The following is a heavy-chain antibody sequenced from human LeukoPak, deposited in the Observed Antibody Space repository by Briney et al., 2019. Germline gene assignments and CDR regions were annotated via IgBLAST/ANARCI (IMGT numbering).Heavy chain of an antibody. CDR2: FDPEDGET. Sequence: ASVKVSCKVSGYTLTELSMHWVRQAPGRGLEWMGGFDPEDGETIYAQKFQGRVTMTEDTSTDTAYMELSSLRSEDTAVYYCATDLSAQQLVRSYWGQGTLVTVSS. CDR3: ATDLSAQQLVRSY. D-gene: IGHD6-13*01. V-gene: IGHV1-24*01. CDR1: GYTLTELS. J-gene: IGHJ4*02.